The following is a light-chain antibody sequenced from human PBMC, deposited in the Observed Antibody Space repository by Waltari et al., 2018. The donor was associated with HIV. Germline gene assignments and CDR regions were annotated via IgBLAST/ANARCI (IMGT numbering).Light chain of an antibody. J-gene: IGKJ2*01. V-gene: IGKV3-15*01. Sequence: IVLTQSPAALSVFPGQRATLPCRTSPSVGRSLAWYQQKPGQSPRLLVYGASTRATGVPARFSGDGSGTSFTLTISSLQPEDFAVYYCQYYNTWPPMYTFGQGTKLEI. CDR1: PSVGRS. CDR2: GAS. CDR3: QYYNTWPPMYT.